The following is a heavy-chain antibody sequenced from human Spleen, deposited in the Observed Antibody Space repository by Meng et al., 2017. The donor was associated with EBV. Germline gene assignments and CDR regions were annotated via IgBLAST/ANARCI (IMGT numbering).Heavy chain of an antibody. CDR2: INTNPGNP. V-gene: IGHV7-4-1*02. J-gene: IGHJ4*02. Sequence: GQQVPSVSEWKNLCASVKVSCTACGYTFTSHAINWVRQAPGQGLDWMGWINTNPGNPTYARGLTGRFVFSSDTSVSTAYMEVSSLKAEDTAIYYCARVRGSSWYFFDSWGQGTLVTVSS. D-gene: IGHD6-13*01. CDR3: ARVRGSSWYFFDS. CDR1: GYTFTSHA.